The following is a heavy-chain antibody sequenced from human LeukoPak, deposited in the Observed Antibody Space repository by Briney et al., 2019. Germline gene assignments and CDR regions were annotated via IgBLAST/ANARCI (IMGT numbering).Heavy chain of an antibody. CDR2: IIPIFGIA. Sequence: PPASVKVSCKASGGTFSSYAISWVRQAPGQGLEWMGRIIPIFGIANYAQKFQGRVTITADKSTGTAYMELSSLRSEDTAVYYCARDAGPPTGDYWGQGTLVTVSS. V-gene: IGHV1-69*04. CDR3: ARDAGPPTGDY. CDR1: GGTFSSYA. D-gene: IGHD3-10*01. J-gene: IGHJ4*02.